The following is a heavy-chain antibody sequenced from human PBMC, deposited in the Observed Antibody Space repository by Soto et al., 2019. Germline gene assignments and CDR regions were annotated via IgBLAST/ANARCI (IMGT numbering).Heavy chain of an antibody. D-gene: IGHD3-22*01. Sequence: QVQLQESGPGLVKPSQTLSLTCTVSGGSISSGDYYWSWIRQPPGKGLEWIGYIYYSGSTYYNPSLKSRVTISVDTSKNQFSLKLSSVTAADTAVYYCARVSALGGYYDSSVNFDYWGQGTLVTVSS. CDR3: ARVSALGGYYDSSVNFDY. CDR2: IYYSGST. CDR1: GGSISSGDYY. V-gene: IGHV4-30-4*01. J-gene: IGHJ4*02.